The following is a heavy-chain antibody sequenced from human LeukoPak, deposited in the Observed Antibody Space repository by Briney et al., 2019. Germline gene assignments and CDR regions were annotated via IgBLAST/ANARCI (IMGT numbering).Heavy chain of an antibody. CDR2: INPNSGGT. D-gene: IGHD5-18*01. Sequence: ASVTVSCKASGYTFTGYYMHWVRQAPGQGLEWMGWINPNSGGTNYAQKFQGRVTMTRDTSISKAYMELSRLRSDDTAVYYCARDRDTAMAHFDCWGQGTLVTVSS. CDR3: ARDRDTAMAHFDC. CDR1: GYTFTGYY. J-gene: IGHJ4*02. V-gene: IGHV1-2*02.